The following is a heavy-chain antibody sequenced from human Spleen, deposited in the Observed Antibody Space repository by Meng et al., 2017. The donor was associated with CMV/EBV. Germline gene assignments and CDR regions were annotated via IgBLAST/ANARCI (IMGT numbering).Heavy chain of an antibody. Sequence: SVKVSCKASGYTFTSYYMHWVRQAPGQGLEWMGGIIPIFGTANYAQKFQGRVTITTDESTSTAYMELSSLRSEDTAVYYCARGLVKGPFDYWGQGTLVTVSS. J-gene: IGHJ4*02. CDR2: IIPIFGTA. V-gene: IGHV1-69*05. D-gene: IGHD2-21*01. CDR3: ARGLVKGPFDY. CDR1: GYTFTSYY.